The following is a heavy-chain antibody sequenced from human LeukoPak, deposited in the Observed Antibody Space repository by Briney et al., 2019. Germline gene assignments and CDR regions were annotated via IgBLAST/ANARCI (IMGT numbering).Heavy chain of an antibody. CDR1: GYTFTGYY. Sequence: APVKVSCKASGYTFTGYYMHWVRQAPGQGLEWMGWINPNSGGTNYAQKFQGRVTMTRDTSISTAYMELSRLRSDDTAVYYCASASTVTQYYFDYWGQGTLVTVSS. J-gene: IGHJ4*02. D-gene: IGHD4-17*01. CDR2: INPNSGGT. V-gene: IGHV1-2*02. CDR3: ASASTVTQYYFDY.